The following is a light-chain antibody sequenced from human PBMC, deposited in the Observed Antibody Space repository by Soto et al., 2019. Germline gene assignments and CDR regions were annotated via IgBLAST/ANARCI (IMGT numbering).Light chain of an antibody. V-gene: IGKV1-39*01. CDR3: QQGYSISWT. CDR1: QSISSY. Sequence: DIQMTQSPSSLSASVGDRVTITCRASQSISSYLNWYQQRPGKAPKVLIYGASTLQSGVPSRFSGSGSGTEFTLTISSLQPEDSETSYCQQGYSISWTFGQGTKVDIK. J-gene: IGKJ1*01. CDR2: GAS.